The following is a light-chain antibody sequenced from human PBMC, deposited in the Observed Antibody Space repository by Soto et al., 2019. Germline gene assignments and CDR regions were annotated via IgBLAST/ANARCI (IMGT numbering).Light chain of an antibody. Sequence: DIQMTQSPSSLSASVGDRVTITCRSSQSISTNLSWYQKKPGKAPKLLISGASSMQSGVPSRFSGSRSGTDFSPNITSLQPEDFAIYFCQQSYISLYSFSQRTNLDIK. CDR3: QQSYISLYS. CDR2: GAS. V-gene: IGKV1-39*01. J-gene: IGKJ2*03. CDR1: QSISTN.